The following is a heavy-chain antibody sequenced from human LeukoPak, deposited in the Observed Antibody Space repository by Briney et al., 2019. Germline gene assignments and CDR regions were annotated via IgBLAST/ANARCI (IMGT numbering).Heavy chain of an antibody. CDR3: ARVVTIFGVGGYKWIDP. V-gene: IGHV4-39*07. J-gene: IGHJ5*02. CDR1: GGSISSSSYY. CDR2: IYYSGST. Sequence: SETLSLTCTVSGGSISSSSYYWGWIRQPPGKGLEWIGSIYYSGSTYYNPSLKSRVTISVDTSKNQFSLKLSSVTAADTAVYYCARVVTIFGVGGYKWIDPWGEGTLVTVSS. D-gene: IGHD3-3*01.